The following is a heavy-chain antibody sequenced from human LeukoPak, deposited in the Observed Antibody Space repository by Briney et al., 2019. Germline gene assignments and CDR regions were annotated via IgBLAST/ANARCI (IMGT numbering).Heavy chain of an antibody. CDR3: ARDEVSGSSSGYYPFDY. Sequence: GGSLRLSCAASGFTFSSYEMNWVRQAPGKGLEWVSSISSSSSYIYYADSVKGRFTISRDNAKNSLYLQMNSLRAEDTAVYYCARDEVSGSSSGYYPFDYWGQGTLVTVSS. V-gene: IGHV3-21*01. CDR2: ISSSSSYI. J-gene: IGHJ4*02. CDR1: GFTFSSYE. D-gene: IGHD3-22*01.